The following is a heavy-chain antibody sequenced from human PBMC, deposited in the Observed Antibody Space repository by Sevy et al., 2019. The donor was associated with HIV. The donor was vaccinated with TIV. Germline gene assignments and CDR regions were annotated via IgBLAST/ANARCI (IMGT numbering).Heavy chain of an antibody. D-gene: IGHD6-13*01. Sequence: SETLSLTCTVSGGSVSGHYWTWIRQPPGKGLEWIGYIYYSGITNYNPSLKSRVTMSADTSKYQVSLKLTSVTAADTAVYYCARGGAGYGTNWGQGTLVTVSS. V-gene: IGHV4-59*02. CDR3: ARGGAGYGTN. J-gene: IGHJ4*02. CDR2: IYYSGIT. CDR1: GGSVSGHY.